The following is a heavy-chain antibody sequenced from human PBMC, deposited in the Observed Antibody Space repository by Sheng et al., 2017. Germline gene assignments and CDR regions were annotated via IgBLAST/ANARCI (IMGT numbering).Heavy chain of an antibody. D-gene: IGHD2-21*02. CDR1: AFIFSNYA. Sequence: EGHLVESGGALVQPGETLRLSCVGSAFIFSNYAMHWVRQAPGKGLEWVSGISGSGGGTDYADSVKGRFTISRDNSKNTLFLQMNSLTVEDTAIYFCAAFCGGDCYAFDMWGQGTVVTVFS. V-gene: IGHV3-23*04. CDR2: ISGSGGGT. J-gene: IGHJ3*02. CDR3: AAFCGGDCYAFDM.